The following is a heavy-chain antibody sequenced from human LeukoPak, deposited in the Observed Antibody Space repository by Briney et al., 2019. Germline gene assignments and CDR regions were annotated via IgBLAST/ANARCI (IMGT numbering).Heavy chain of an antibody. CDR3: ASKTGSGSYY. V-gene: IGHV4-30-2*01. D-gene: IGHD3-10*01. CDR1: GGSISSGGYS. CDR2: VYHTGST. Sequence: PSETLSLTCAVSGGSISSGGYSWSWIRQPPGKGLEWIGYVYHTGSTNYNPSLKSRVTISVDRSKNQFSLKLSSVAAADTAVYYCASKTGSGSYYWGQGTLVTVSS. J-gene: IGHJ4*02.